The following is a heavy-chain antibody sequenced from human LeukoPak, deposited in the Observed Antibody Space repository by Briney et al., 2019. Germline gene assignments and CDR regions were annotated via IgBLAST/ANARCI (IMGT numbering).Heavy chain of an antibody. CDR1: SDSISDDY. CDR2: IHFSGST. V-gene: IGHV4-59*01. J-gene: IGHJ6*03. D-gene: IGHD3-3*01. CDR3: ARTRRSGYDAIYFYYYMDV. Sequence: SETLSLTCTVSSDSISDDYWSWIPQSPGKGLEYIGNIHFSGSTNYNPSLKSRVTLSVDTSKNHFSLKLTSLTAADTALYYCARTRRSGYDAIYFYYYMDVWGQGTTVTVSS.